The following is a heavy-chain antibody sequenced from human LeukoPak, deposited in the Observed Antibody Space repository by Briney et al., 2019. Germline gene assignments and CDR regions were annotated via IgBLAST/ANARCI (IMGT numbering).Heavy chain of an antibody. CDR1: GFTFSSYG. CDR3: ARDAYYYDSTEYFQH. D-gene: IGHD3-22*01. Sequence: PGGSLRLSCAASGFTFSSYGMHWVRQAPGKGLEWVAFIRYDGSNKYYADSVKGRFTISRDNSKNTLYLQMNSLRAEDTAVYYCARDAYYYDSTEYFQHWGQGTLVTVSS. J-gene: IGHJ1*01. V-gene: IGHV3-30*02. CDR2: IRYDGSNK.